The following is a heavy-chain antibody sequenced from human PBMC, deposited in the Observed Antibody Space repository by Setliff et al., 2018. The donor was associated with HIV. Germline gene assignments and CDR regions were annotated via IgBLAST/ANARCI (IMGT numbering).Heavy chain of an antibody. CDR3: ARGVVLMGITTRWFDP. CDR1: GGSFSGYY. Sequence: PSETLSLTCAVYGGSFSGYYWSWIRLPPGKGLEWIGEINHSGNINYTPSLKSRATISVDTSKNQFSLKLTSVSAADTAVYYCARGVVLMGITTRWFDPWGQGTLVTVSS. V-gene: IGHV4-34*01. J-gene: IGHJ5*02. D-gene: IGHD3-22*01. CDR2: INHSGNI.